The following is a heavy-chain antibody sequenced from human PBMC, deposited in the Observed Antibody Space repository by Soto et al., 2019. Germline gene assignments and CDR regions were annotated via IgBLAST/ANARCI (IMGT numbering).Heavy chain of an antibody. CDR2: ISGSGAGT. CDR1: GFSFGNYA. J-gene: IGHJ4*02. CDR3: AKGLGHWSEDGYNFSDY. V-gene: IGHV3-23*01. Sequence: PGGSLRLSCAASGFSFGNYAMIWVRQAPGKGLEWVSAISGSGAGTYYADSVKGRFTISKDNSKNTIYLQKNSLRPEDTAVYYCAKGLGHWSEDGYNFSDYWGQGTLVTVSS. D-gene: IGHD5-12*01.